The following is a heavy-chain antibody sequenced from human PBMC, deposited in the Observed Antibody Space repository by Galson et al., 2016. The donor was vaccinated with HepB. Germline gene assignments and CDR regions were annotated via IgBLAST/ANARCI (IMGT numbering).Heavy chain of an antibody. CDR1: GFTFSSFW. CDR3: VRDFRVADI. Sequence: SLRLSCEASGFTFSSFWMHWVRQAPGKGLVWVSRICSDGSYANYADAVKGRITNSRDNAKNTVYLQMNSLRAEDTAVYYCVRDFRVADIWGQGLLVSVSS. CDR2: ICSDGSYA. V-gene: IGHV3-74*01. J-gene: IGHJ4*02. D-gene: IGHD2-15*01.